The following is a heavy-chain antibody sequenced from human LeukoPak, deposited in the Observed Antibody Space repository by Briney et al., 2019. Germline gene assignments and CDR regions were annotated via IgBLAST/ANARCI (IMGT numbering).Heavy chain of an antibody. D-gene: IGHD5-24*01. J-gene: IGHJ6*03. CDR3: ASHGLHSDYYYYYIDV. V-gene: IGHV4-39*01. CDR2: ISYSGNT. CDR1: GGSISSSSYF. Sequence: SETLSLTCTVSGGSISSSSYFWGWIRQPPGKGLEWIGSISYSGNTYYNPSLKSRVTISVDTSKNQFSLELSSVTAADTAVYFCASHGLHSDYYYYYIDVWGKGTTVTVSS.